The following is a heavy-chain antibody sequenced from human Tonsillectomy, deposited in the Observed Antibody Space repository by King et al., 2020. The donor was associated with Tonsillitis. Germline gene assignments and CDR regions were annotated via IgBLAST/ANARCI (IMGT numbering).Heavy chain of an antibody. CDR2: IYHSGST. CDR1: GGTISSNNW. CDR3: ARVGSVTIFGVVIPERTFDL. V-gene: IGHV4-4*02. J-gene: IGHJ4*02. D-gene: IGHD3-3*01. Sequence: QLQESGPGLVKPSETLSLTCAVSGGTISSNNWWSWVRQPPGKGLEWIGEIYHSGSTNYNPSLKSRVTISVDESTNQFSLNLSSVTAAETAVYYCARVGSVTIFGVVIPERTFDLWGQGTLVRLL.